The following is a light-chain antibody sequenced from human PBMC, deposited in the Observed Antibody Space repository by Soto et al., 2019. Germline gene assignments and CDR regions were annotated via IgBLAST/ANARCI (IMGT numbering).Light chain of an antibody. CDR3: QHYNSYSEA. J-gene: IGKJ1*01. V-gene: IGKV1-5*03. CDR2: KAS. Sequence: DVQMTQSPSTLSGSLGDRVTITCRASQTISSWLAWYQQKPGKAPKLLIYKASTLKSGVLSRFSGSGSGTEFTLTISSLQPDDVATYYWQHYNSYSEAFGQGTKVDTK. CDR1: QTISSW.